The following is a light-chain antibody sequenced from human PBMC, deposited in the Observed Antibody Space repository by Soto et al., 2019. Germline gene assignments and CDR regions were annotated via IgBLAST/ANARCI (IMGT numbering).Light chain of an antibody. CDR1: QGISNW. CDR2: AAS. Sequence: DIQMTQSPSSVSASVGDRVTITCRASQGISNWLAWYQQKPGKAPNLLIFAASSLQSGVPSRFSGSGSGTDLTLTISALQPEDFSTYYCQQANSFPPTFGQGTKLEIK. CDR3: QQANSFPPT. V-gene: IGKV1-12*01. J-gene: IGKJ2*01.